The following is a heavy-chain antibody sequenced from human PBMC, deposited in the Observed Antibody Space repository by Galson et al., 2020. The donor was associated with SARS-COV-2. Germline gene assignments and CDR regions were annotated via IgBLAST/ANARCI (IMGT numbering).Heavy chain of an antibody. D-gene: IGHD1-26*01. J-gene: IGHJ4*02. CDR3: ARVDSFQWGLPSDY. Sequence: SETLSLTCTVSGGSISSYYWSWIRQPPGKGLEWIGYIYYSGSTNYNPSLKSRVTISVDTSKNQFSLKLSSVTAADTAVYSCARVDSFQWGLPSDYWGQGTLVTVSS. CDR2: IYYSGST. CDR1: GGSISSYY. V-gene: IGHV4-59*13.